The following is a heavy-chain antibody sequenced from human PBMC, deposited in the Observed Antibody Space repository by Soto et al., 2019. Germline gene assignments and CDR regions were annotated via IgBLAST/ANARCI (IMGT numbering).Heavy chain of an antibody. CDR1: GGTFSSYA. CDR2: IIPIFGTA. D-gene: IGHD2-21*01. Sequence: SVKVSCKASGGTFSSYAISWVRQAPGQGLEWMGGIIPIFGTANYAQKFQGRVTITADESTSTAHMELSSLRYEDTAVYYCARGTLLFVVVRPTPRSTLFRGR. CDR3: ARGTLLFVVVRPTPRSTLF. V-gene: IGHV1-69*13. J-gene: IGHJ2*01.